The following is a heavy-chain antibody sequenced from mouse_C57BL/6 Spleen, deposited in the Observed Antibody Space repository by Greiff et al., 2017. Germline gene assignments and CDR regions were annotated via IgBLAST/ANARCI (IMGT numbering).Heavy chain of an antibody. V-gene: IGHV1-50*01. CDR3: ARRGGHDVYYGYFYD. D-gene: IGHD2-3*01. Sequence: QVQLQQPGAELVKPGASVKLSCKASGYTFTSYWMQWVKQRPGQGLEWIGEIDPSDSYTNYNQKVKGKATLTVDTSSSTAYMQLSSLTSEDAAVYYCARRGGHDVYYGYFYDWGKGTTLSVSS. CDR2: IDPSDSYT. CDR1: GYTFTSYW. J-gene: IGHJ2*01.